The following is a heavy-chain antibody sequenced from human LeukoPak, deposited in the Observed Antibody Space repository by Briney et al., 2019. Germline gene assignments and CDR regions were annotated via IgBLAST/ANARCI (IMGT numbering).Heavy chain of an antibody. Sequence: GGSLRLSCAASGITVSSNYMSWVRQAPGKGLDWVSVIYSGGSTYYADSVKGRFTISRDSSKNTLYLQMNSLRAEDTAVYYCARGGVVQYSNFDYWGQGTLVTVSS. CDR3: ARGGVVQYSNFDY. J-gene: IGHJ4*02. CDR2: IYSGGST. D-gene: IGHD2-15*01. V-gene: IGHV3-53*01. CDR1: GITVSSNY.